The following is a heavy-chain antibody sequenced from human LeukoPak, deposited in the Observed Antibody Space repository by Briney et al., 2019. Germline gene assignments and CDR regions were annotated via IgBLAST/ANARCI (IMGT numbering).Heavy chain of an antibody. CDR3: AREKYSSSSENNWFDP. CDR2: XYYSGST. V-gene: IGHV4-31*02. Sequence: IRQXXXXGXXXIGYXYYSGSTYYNPSLKSRVTISVDTSKNQFSLKLSSVTAADTAVYYCAREKYSSSSENNWFDPWGQGTLVTVSS. D-gene: IGHD6-6*01. J-gene: IGHJ5*02.